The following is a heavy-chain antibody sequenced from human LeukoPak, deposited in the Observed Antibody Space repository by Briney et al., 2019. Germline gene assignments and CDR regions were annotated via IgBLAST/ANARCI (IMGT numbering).Heavy chain of an antibody. CDR3: ARVGDGREQLGIEVGLDY. J-gene: IGHJ4*02. CDR1: GGSISSSSYY. Sequence: PSETLSLTCTVSGGSISSSSYYWGWIRQPPGKGLEWIGSIYYSGSTYYNPPLKSRVTISVDTSKNQFSLKLSSVTAADTAVYYCARVGDGREQLGIEVGLDYWGQGTLVTVSS. CDR2: IYYSGST. D-gene: IGHD7-27*01. V-gene: IGHV4-39*07.